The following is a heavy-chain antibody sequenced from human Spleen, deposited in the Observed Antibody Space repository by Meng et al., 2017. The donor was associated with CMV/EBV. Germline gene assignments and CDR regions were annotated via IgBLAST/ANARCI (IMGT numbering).Heavy chain of an antibody. J-gene: IGHJ5*02. V-gene: IGHV1-69*05. CDR2: IIPIFGTP. Sequence: SGGTFSSYAIRWVRQAPGQGLEWVGGIIPIFGTPHYAPKFQGGVTITRDESSSTAYIELNSLRSDDTAVYYCATERGVGTTRVFDPWGQGTLVTVSS. CDR1: GGTFSSYA. D-gene: IGHD3-10*01. CDR3: ATERGVGTTRVFDP.